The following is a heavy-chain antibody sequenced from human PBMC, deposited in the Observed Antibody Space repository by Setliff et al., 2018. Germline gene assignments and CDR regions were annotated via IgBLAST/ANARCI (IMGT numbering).Heavy chain of an antibody. Sequence: PGGSLRLSCAASGFTFSSHSMNWVRQAPGKGLEWVSSISSSSSYIYYADSVKGRFTISRDNAKNSLYLQMNSLRAEDTAVYYCARDKLRFLENWFDPWGQGTLVTVSS. D-gene: IGHD3-3*01. CDR3: ARDKLRFLENWFDP. J-gene: IGHJ5*02. V-gene: IGHV3-21*01. CDR2: ISSSSSYI. CDR1: GFTFSSHS.